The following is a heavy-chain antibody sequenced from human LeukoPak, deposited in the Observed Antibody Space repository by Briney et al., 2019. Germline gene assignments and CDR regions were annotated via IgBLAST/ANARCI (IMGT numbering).Heavy chain of an antibody. J-gene: IGHJ4*02. CDR3: ARDTYYDRSGSLDY. Sequence: ASVKVSCKASGYAFTSYAMNWLRQAPGQGLEWMGCINTNTGNPTYAQGFTGRFVFSLDTSVSTAYLQISSLKAEDTAVYYCARDTYYDRSGSLDYWGQGSLVTVSS. D-gene: IGHD3-22*01. CDR1: GYAFTSYA. V-gene: IGHV7-4-1*02. CDR2: INTNTGNP.